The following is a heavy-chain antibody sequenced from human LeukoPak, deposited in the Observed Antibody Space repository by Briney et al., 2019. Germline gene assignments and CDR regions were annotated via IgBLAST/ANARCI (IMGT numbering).Heavy chain of an antibody. CDR2: TSSDLNVK. CDR3: AREGYYGSGSPPSLYFDY. V-gene: IGHV3-30-3*01. D-gene: IGHD3-10*01. J-gene: IGHJ4*02. Sequence: GGSLRLSCAAAGFTFRNYVIHWVRQAPGKGLEWVAVTSSDLNVKLYADSVKGRFTISRDNSRSTLYLQMNSLRSEDTAIYYCAREGYYGSGSPPSLYFDYWGQGTLVTVSS. CDR1: GFTFRNYV.